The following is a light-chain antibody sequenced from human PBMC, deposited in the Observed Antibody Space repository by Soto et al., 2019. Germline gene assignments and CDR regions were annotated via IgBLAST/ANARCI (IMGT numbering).Light chain of an antibody. CDR1: QSLLHSNGYNY. J-gene: IGKJ1*01. Sequence: DLVMTQSPLSLPVTPGEPASISCRSSQSLLHSNGYNYLDWYLQKPGQSPQLLIYLGSNRASGVPDRFSGSGSGTDFTLKISRVEAEDVGVYYCMQDLQTPWTFGQGTKVEI. CDR2: LGS. CDR3: MQDLQTPWT. V-gene: IGKV2-28*01.